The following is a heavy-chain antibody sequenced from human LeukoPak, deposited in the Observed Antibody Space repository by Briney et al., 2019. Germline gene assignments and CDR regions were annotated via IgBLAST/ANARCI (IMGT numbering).Heavy chain of an antibody. D-gene: IGHD3-3*01. V-gene: IGHV4-30-4*02. CDR1: GGSISSGDYY. Sequence: SETLSLTCTVSGGSISSGDYYWSWIRQPPGKGLEWIGYIYYSGSTYYNPSLKSRVTISVDTSKNQFSLKLSSVTAADTAVYYCARVDHDFWSGWADAFDIWGQGTMVTVSS. J-gene: IGHJ3*02. CDR3: ARVDHDFWSGWADAFDI. CDR2: IYYSGST.